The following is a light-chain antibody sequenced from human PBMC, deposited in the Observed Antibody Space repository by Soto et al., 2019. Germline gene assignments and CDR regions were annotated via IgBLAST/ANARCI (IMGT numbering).Light chain of an antibody. V-gene: IGKV3-15*01. CDR1: QSVNTN. Sequence: EIVMTQSPATLSVSPGERATLSCRVSQSVNTNLAWYQQKPGQAPRLLIYYASSRATGIPARFSGSGSGTEFTLTISSLQSEDFAVYYCQQYNNWPLTFGGGTKVEIK. J-gene: IGKJ4*01. CDR3: QQYNNWPLT. CDR2: YAS.